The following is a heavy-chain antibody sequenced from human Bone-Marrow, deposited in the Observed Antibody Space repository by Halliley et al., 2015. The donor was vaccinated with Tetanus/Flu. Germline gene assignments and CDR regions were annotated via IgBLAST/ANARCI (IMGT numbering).Heavy chain of an antibody. CDR3: ARDEYGSSRHYYGMDV. Sequence: SSSTSSIYISYPDSVKGRFTVSRDNAKNSLYLQMNSLRAEDTAVYYCARDEYGSSRHYYGMDVWGQGTTVTVSS. V-gene: IGHV3-21*01. J-gene: IGHJ6*02. D-gene: IGHD6-6*01. CDR2: SSTSSIYI.